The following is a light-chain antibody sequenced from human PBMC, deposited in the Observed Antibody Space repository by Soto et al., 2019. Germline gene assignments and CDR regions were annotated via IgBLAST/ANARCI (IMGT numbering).Light chain of an antibody. J-gene: IGLJ3*02. V-gene: IGLV1-44*01. CDR3: AAWDDSLNGV. CDR2: SNN. CDR1: SSNIGSNT. Sequence: QSVLTQPPSASGTPGQRVTISCSGSSSNIGSNTVNWYQQLPGTAPKLLIYSNNQRPSGVPDRFSGSKSGTSASLAISGLQSEVEADYYCAAWDDSLNGVFGGGTKLTVL.